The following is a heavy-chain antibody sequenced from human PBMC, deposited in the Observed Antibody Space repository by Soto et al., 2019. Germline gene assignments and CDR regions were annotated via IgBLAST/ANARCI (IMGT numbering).Heavy chain of an antibody. CDR2: ISGSGGST. D-gene: IGHD4-17*01. CDR1: GFTFSSHA. J-gene: IGHJ4*02. CDR3: AKGGKVTTKPYDY. V-gene: IGHV3-23*01. Sequence: EVQLLESGGGLVQPGGSLRLSCAASGFTFSSHAMSWVRQAPGKGLEWVSAISGSGGSTYYADSVKGRFTISRDNSKNTLYLQMNSLRAEDTAVYYCAKGGKVTTKPYDYWGQGSLVTVSS.